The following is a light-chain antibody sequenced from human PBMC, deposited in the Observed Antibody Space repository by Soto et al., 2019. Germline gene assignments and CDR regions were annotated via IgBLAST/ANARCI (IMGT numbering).Light chain of an antibody. Sequence: EIVLTQSPGTLSLSPWERATLSCRASQSVISSYLASYQQQPGQAPRLLIYGASSRATDIPDRFSGSGSGTELTLTTSGVEPEDLAVDDWEHNGMLRWTVVRGSRMDLK. J-gene: IGKJ1*01. CDR1: QSVISSY. CDR2: GAS. CDR3: EHNGMLRWT. V-gene: IGKV3-20*01.